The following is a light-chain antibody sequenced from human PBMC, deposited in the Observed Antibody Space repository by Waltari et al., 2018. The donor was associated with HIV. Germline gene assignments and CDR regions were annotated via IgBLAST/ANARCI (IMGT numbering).Light chain of an antibody. CDR3: SAWDSSLSAWV. J-gene: IGLJ3*02. CDR2: RNN. Sequence: QAGLTQPPSVSKGLRQTATLTCTGNSNNVGNQGAAWLQQHQGHPPKLLSYRNNNRPSGISEILSASRSGNTASLTITGLQPEDEADYYCSAWDSSLSAWVFGGGTKLTVL. V-gene: IGLV10-54*01. CDR1: SNNVGNQG.